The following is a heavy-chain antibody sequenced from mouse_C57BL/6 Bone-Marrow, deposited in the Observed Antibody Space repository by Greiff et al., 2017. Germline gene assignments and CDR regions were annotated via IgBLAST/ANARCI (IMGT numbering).Heavy chain of an antibody. D-gene: IGHD4-1*01. CDR3: VRQRTGSFAY. CDR1: GFSFNTYA. V-gene: IGHV10-1*01. CDR2: IRSKSNNYAT. Sequence: EVKVVESGGGLVQPKGSLKLSCAASGFSFNTYAMNWVRQAPGKGLEWVARIRSKSNNYATYYADSVKDRFTISRDDSESMLYLQVNNLKTEDTAMYYCVRQRTGSFAYWGQGTLVTVSA. J-gene: IGHJ3*01.